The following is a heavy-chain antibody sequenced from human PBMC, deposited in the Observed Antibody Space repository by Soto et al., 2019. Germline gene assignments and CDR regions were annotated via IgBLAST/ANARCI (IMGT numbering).Heavy chain of an antibody. J-gene: IGHJ5*02. CDR2: IYYSGAT. V-gene: IGHV4-30-4*01. D-gene: IGHD2-15*01. CDR1: GVSISSSDYY. Sequence: QVQLQESGPGLVKPSQTLSLTCTVSGVSISSSDYYWSWIRQAPGKGLEWIGYIYYSGATYYNPSLKSRVTISVAPSKIQLSLKLGSVAAADTAFYYGARVNGGIVVVLAVNWLDPWGQGTLVTVFS. CDR3: ARVNGGIVVVLAVNWLDP.